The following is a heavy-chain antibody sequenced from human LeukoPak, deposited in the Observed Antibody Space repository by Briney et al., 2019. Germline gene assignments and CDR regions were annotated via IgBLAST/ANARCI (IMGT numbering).Heavy chain of an antibody. D-gene: IGHD3-16*01. CDR3: ARDSRLGGYFDY. Sequence: GGSLRLSCAASGFTFSSYSMNWVRQAPGKGLEWVSSISSSSSYIYYADSVKGRFTISRDNAKNSLYRQMNSLRAEDTAVYYCARDSRLGGYFDYWGQGTLVTVSS. J-gene: IGHJ4*02. V-gene: IGHV3-21*01. CDR1: GFTFSSYS. CDR2: ISSSSSYI.